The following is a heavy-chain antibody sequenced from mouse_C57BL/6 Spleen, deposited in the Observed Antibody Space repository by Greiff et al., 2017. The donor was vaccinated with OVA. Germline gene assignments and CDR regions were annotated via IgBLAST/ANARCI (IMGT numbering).Heavy chain of an antibody. CDR3: SRDYYGSSYAIDY. J-gene: IGHJ4*01. Sequence: EVMLVESGGGLVKPGGSLKLSCAASGFTFSDYGMHWVRQAPEKGLEWVAYISSGSSTIYYADTVKGRITISRDNAKNTLFLQMTSLRSEDTAMYYCSRDYYGSSYAIDYWGQGTSVTVSS. V-gene: IGHV5-17*01. D-gene: IGHD1-1*01. CDR1: GFTFSDYG. CDR2: ISSGSSTI.